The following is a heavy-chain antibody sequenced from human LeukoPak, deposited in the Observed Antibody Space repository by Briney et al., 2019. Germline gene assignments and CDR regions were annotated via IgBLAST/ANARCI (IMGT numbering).Heavy chain of an antibody. J-gene: IGHJ4*02. CDR1: GFIFSNSV. D-gene: IGHD6-13*01. V-gene: IGHV3-30-3*02. CDR2: ISSDESIK. CDR3: AKRMGPTIAAADLDY. Sequence: GNSLRLSCAASGFIFSNSVMHWVRQAPGKGLEWMAVISSDESIKFYADSVKGRFTISRDNSKNTLYLQMNSLRAEDTAVYYCAKRMGPTIAAADLDYWGQGTLVSVSS.